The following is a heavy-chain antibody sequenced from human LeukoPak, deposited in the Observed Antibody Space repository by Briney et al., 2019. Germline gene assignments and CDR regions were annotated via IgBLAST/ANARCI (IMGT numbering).Heavy chain of an antibody. D-gene: IGHD3-22*01. CDR2: ISSNGGST. CDR1: GFTFSSYA. J-gene: IGHJ4*02. V-gene: IGHV3-64*01. Sequence: GGSLRLSCAASGFTFSSYAMHWVRQAPGKGLEYVSAISSNGGSTYYANSVKGRFTISKDNSKNTLYLQMGSLRAEDMAVYYCARDQVPTYDSSGSYDYWGQGTLVTVSS. CDR3: ARDQVPTYDSSGSYDY.